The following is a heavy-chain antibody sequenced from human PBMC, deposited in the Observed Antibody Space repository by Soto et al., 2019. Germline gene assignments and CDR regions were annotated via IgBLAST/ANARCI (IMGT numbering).Heavy chain of an antibody. Sequence: QVQLVESGGGAVQPGRSLRLSCAASGFTFSSYAMHWVRQAPGKGLEWVAVISYDGSNKYYADSVKGRFTISRDNSKNTLYLQMNSLRAEDTAVYYCAREELGIYFDYWGQGTLVTVSS. CDR1: GFTFSSYA. J-gene: IGHJ4*02. CDR2: ISYDGSNK. V-gene: IGHV3-30-3*01. D-gene: IGHD7-27*01. CDR3: AREELGIYFDY.